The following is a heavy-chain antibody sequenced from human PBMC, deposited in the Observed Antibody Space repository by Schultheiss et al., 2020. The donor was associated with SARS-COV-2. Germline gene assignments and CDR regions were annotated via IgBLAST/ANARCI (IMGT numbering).Heavy chain of an antibody. J-gene: IGHJ2*01. Sequence: GESVKISCAASGFTFSSYAMSWVRQAPGKGLEWVSAISGSGGSTYYADSVKGRFTISRDNSKNTLYLQMNSLRAEDTAVYYCAKDPAAWGACYFDLWGRGTLVTVSS. CDR3: AKDPAAWGACYFDL. D-gene: IGHD1-26*01. CDR2: ISGSGGST. V-gene: IGHV3-23*01. CDR1: GFTFSSYA.